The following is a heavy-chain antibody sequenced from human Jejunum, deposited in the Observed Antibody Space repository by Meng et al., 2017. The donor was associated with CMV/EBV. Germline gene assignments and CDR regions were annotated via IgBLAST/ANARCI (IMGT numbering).Heavy chain of an antibody. V-gene: IGHV3-72*01. CDR2: IKNKANSYIT. CDR3: GRDSMKGGGFDC. J-gene: IGHJ4*02. D-gene: IGHD3-10*01. CDR1: GFTFRDHH. Sequence: ASGFTFRDHHMDWVRQAPGKGMEWVGRIKNKANSYITEYAASVRGRFTISRDDSKNSLYLQMNSLKTEDTAVYYCGRDSMKGGGFDCWGQGILVTVSS.